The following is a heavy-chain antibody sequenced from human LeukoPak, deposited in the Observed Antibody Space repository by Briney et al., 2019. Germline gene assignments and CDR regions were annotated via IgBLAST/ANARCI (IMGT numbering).Heavy chain of an antibody. CDR3: ARDQRGPYDY. J-gene: IGHJ4*02. V-gene: IGHV4-39*07. CDR2: IYYSGST. D-gene: IGHD3-16*01. CDR1: GGSISSSSYY. Sequence: KPSETLSLTCTVSGGSISSSSYYWGWIRQPPGKGLEWIGSIYYSGSTYYNPSLKSRVTISVDTSKNQFSLKLSSVTAADTAVYYCARDQRGPYDYWGQGTLVTVSS.